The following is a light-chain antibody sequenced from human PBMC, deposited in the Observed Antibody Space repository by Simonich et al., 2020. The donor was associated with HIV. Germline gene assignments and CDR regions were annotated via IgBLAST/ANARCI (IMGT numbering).Light chain of an antibody. J-gene: IGLJ2*01. V-gene: IGLV2-14*02. CDR2: EGS. CDR1: SSDVWSYNF. CDR3: SSYTSSTTLL. Sequence: QSALTQPASVSGSPGQSITISCTGTSSDVWSYNFVSWYQQHPGKAPKLMIYEGSKRPSGVSNRFSGSKSGNTASLTISGLQAEDEADYYCSSYTSSTTLLFGGGTKLTVL.